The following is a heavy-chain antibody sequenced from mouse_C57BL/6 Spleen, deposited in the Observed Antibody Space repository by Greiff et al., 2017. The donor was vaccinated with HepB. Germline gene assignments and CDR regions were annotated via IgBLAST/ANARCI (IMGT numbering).Heavy chain of an antibody. D-gene: IGHD1-1*01. Sequence: QVQLQQPGAELVKPGASVKLSCKASGYTFTSYWMQWVKQRPGQGLEWIGEIDPSDSYTNYNQKFKGKATLTVDTSSSTAYMQLSSLTSEDSAVYYCARRGYYYGSRDDWYFDVWGTGTTVTVSS. J-gene: IGHJ1*03. CDR3: ARRGYYYGSRDDWYFDV. V-gene: IGHV1-50*01. CDR1: GYTFTSYW. CDR2: IDPSDSYT.